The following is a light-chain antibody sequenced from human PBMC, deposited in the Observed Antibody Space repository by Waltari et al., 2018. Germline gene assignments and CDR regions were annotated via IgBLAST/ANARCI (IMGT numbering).Light chain of an antibody. CDR3: LQYGTCPST. CDR1: QNLSSHF. CDR2: GAA. J-gene: IGKJ2*01. Sequence: IVLTQSPGTLSLSPGDQASLSCKASQNLSSHFCAWYRQRPGRPPGLRMQGAAKRAAGIPDTFSGSGYGTDLTLIIRRLEDEDSAVYYCLQYGTCPSTFGQGKKVEV. V-gene: IGKV3-20*01.